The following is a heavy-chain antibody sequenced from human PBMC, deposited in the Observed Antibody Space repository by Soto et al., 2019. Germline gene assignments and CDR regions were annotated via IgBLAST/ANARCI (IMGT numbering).Heavy chain of an antibody. Sequence: QVQLVESGGGVVQPGRSLRLSCAASGFTFSSYAMHWVRQAPGKGLEWVAVISYDGSNKYYADSVKGRFTISRDNSENTLYLQMNSLRAEDTAVYYCARDSAPFHYYDSSGGTGPGVDYWGQGTLVTVSS. D-gene: IGHD3-22*01. V-gene: IGHV3-30-3*01. CDR2: ISYDGSNK. CDR1: GFTFSSYA. J-gene: IGHJ4*02. CDR3: ARDSAPFHYYDSSGGTGPGVDY.